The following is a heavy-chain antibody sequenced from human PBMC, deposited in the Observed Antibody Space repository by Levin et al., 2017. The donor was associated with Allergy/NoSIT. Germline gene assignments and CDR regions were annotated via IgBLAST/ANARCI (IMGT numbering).Heavy chain of an antibody. J-gene: IGHJ6*02. D-gene: IGHD4-17*01. CDR3: ASPTTVTTVPDYGMDV. Sequence: ASVKVSCKASGYTFTGYYMHWVRQAPGQGLEWMGWINPNSGGTNYAQKFQGRVTMTRDTSISTAYMELSRLRSDDTAVYYCASPTTVTTVPDYGMDVWGQGTTVTVSS. V-gene: IGHV1-2*02. CDR1: GYTFTGYY. CDR2: INPNSGGT.